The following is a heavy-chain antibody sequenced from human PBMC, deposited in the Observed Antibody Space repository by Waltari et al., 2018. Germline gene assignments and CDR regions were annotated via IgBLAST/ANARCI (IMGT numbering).Heavy chain of an antibody. Sequence: QLQLQESGPGLVKPSETLSITCSVPGGSISSSSYHWGWIRRSTGQGLEWIGTIDYSGSTYYNPSLKSRVTISVDTSKNQFSLELRPVTAADTAVYYCARRANKPGGWFDPWGQGTLVAVSS. CDR3: ARRANKPGGWFDP. CDR1: GGSISSSSYH. D-gene: IGHD2-8*01. J-gene: IGHJ5*02. V-gene: IGHV4-39*07. CDR2: IDYSGST.